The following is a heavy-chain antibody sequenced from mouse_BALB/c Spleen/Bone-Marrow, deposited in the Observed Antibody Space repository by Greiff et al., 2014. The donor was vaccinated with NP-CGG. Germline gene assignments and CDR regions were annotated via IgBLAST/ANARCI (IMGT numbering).Heavy chain of an antibody. V-gene: IGHV14-3*02. J-gene: IGHJ3*01. D-gene: IGHD1-1*01. CDR1: GFNIKDTY. CDR3: ATYYYGSSWGFAY. Sequence: VQLQPSGAELVKPGASLKLSCTASGFNIKDTYMPWVKQRPEQGLEWVGRIEPANGNTKYDPKFQGKATITADTSSNTAYLQLSSLTSEDTAVYYCATYYYGSSWGFAYWGQGTLVTVSA. CDR2: IEPANGNT.